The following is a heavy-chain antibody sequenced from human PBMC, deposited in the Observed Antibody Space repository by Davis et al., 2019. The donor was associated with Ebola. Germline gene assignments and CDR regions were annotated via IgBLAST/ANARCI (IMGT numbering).Heavy chain of an antibody. CDR3: ARGRVRTGYYKYSFDY. CDR1: GGSISSHY. CDR2: IYTSGRT. J-gene: IGHJ4*02. V-gene: IGHV4-4*07. Sequence: PSETLSLTCTVSGGSISSHYWSWIRQPAGKGLEWIGRIYTSGRTNYNPSLKSRVTMSVDTSKNQFSLRLSSVTAADTAVYYCARGRVRTGYYKYSFDYWGQGTLVTVSS. D-gene: IGHD3-9*01.